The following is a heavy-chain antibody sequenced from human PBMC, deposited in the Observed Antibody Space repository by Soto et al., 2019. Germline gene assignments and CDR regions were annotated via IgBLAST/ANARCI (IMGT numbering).Heavy chain of an antibody. CDR1: GFTFSRFG. CDR2: ISSDGRTT. D-gene: IGHD2-2*01. CDR3: ARDRIVVIPAAPNWFDS. V-gene: IGHV3-48*02. Sequence: EVNLVESGGGLVQPGGSLRLSCAGSGFTFSRFGMNWVHQAPGKGLEWVSYISSDGRTTNYAESVKGRFTISRDDGQHSLYLQMNSLRDEDTAFYYCARDRIVVIPAAPNWFDSWGQGTLVTVSS. J-gene: IGHJ5*01.